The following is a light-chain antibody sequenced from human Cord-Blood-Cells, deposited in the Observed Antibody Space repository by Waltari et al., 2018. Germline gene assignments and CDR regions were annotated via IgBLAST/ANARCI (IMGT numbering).Light chain of an antibody. CDR2: AAY. J-gene: IGKJ2*01. CDR3: QQSYSTPYT. V-gene: IGKV1-39*01. CDR1: QSISSY. Sequence: DIQMTQSPSSLSASVGDRVTTTCRASQSISSYLNWYQQKPGKAPKLLIYAAYSLQSGVPSRFSGSGSGTDFTLTISSLQPEDFATYYCQQSYSTPYTFGQGTKLEIK.